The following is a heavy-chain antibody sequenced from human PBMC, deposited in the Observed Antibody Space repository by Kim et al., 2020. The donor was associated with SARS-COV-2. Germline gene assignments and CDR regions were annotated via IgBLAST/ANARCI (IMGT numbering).Heavy chain of an antibody. Sequence: YYWGDVRQPPGTGLEWIAIICYSRRPYYTPPLNSRVALSVNTSKTQFSLKLSSVPAADTAVYYCASGVVVAATLFVVGRVWFDHWGQGTLAT. J-gene: IGHJ5*02. V-gene: IGHV4-39*01. CDR2: ICYSRRP. CDR1: YY. D-gene: IGHD2-15*01. CDR3: ASGVVVAATLFVVGRVWFDH.